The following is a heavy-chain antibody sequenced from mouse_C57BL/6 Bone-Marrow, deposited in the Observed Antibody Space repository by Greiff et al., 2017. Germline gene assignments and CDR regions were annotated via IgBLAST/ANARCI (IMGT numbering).Heavy chain of an antibody. CDR2: IYPGSGNT. Sequence: VQLQQSGAELVRPGASVKLSCKASGYTFTDYYINWVKQRPGQGLEWIARIYPGSGNTYYNEKFKGKATLTAEKSSSTAYMQLSSLTSEDSAVYFCARGWLRFAYWGQGTRVTVSA. V-gene: IGHV1-76*01. CDR1: GYTFTDYY. CDR3: ARGWLRFAY. J-gene: IGHJ3*01. D-gene: IGHD2-3*01.